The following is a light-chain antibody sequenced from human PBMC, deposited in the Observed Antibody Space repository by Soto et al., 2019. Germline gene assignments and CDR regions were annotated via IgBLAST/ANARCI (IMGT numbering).Light chain of an antibody. V-gene: IGLV2-11*01. CDR3: CSYAGNFHYV. CDR2: DVS. J-gene: IGLJ1*01. Sequence: QSVLTQPRSVSGSPGQSVTISCTGTSTVVGGYNFVSWYQQHPGKVPKFMIFDVSERPSGVPDRFSGSKSGNTASLTISGLQAEDEADYYCCSYAGNFHYVFGTRTKVTVL. CDR1: STVVGGYNF.